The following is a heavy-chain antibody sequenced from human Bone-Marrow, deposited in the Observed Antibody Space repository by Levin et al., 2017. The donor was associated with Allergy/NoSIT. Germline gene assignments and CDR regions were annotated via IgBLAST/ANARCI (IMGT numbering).Heavy chain of an antibody. CDR2: IWYDGSNK. J-gene: IGHJ3*02. CDR1: GFTFSSYG. V-gene: IGHV3-33*01. CDR3: ARDRKEAPYAFDI. Sequence: PGESLKISCAASGFTFSSYGMHWVRQAPGKGLEWVAVIWYDGSNKYYADSVKGRFTISRDNSKNTLYLQMNSLRAEDTAVYYCARDRKEAPYAFDIWGQGTMVTVSS. D-gene: IGHD1-14*01.